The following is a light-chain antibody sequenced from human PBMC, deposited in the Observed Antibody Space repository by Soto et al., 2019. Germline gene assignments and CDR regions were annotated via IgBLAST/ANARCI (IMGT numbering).Light chain of an antibody. V-gene: IGKV1-5*01. Sequence: DRVIITCLASQSVSSWLAWYQQKPGEAPKLLIYDASALPRGVPSRFSGSGSGTKFTLTIASLQPDDFATYYCQQYETFSGTFGPGTKVDI. CDR2: DAS. CDR1: QSVSSW. CDR3: QQYETFSGT. J-gene: IGKJ1*01.